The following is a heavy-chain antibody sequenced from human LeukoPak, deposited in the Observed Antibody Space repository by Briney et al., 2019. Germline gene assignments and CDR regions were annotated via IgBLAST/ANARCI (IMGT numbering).Heavy chain of an antibody. CDR3: ARDSPSGGFES. J-gene: IGHJ4*02. V-gene: IGHV3-7*01. Sequence: GGSLSLSCAASRFTFSSYWMSWVRQAPGMGLEWVANINQDASETNYVASVKGRFTISRDNAKTSLYLQMNSLRVEDTAVYYCARDSPSGGFESWGQGTLVTVSS. CDR1: RFTFSSYW. CDR2: INQDASET. D-gene: IGHD6-19*01.